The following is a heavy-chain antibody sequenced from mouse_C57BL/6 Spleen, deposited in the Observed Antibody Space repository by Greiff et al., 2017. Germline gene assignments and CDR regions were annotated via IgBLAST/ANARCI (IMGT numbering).Heavy chain of an antibody. CDR3: ARGDTTVVGFAY. J-gene: IGHJ3*01. D-gene: IGHD1-1*01. CDR2: IYPGSGNT. Sequence: VQRVESGPELVKPGASVKISCKASGYSFTSYYIHWVKQRPGQGLEWIGWIYPGSGNTKYNEKFKGKATLTADTSSSTAYMQLSSLTSEDSAVYYCARGDTTVVGFAYWGQGTLVTVSA. V-gene: IGHV1-66*01. CDR1: GYSFTSYY.